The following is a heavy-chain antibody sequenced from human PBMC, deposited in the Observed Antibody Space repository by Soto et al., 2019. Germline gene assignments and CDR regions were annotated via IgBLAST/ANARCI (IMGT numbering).Heavy chain of an antibody. CDR3: ARSIMITFGGVIAHDY. V-gene: IGHV4-34*01. J-gene: IGHJ4*02. CDR2: INQSGST. CDR1: GGSFSGYY. D-gene: IGHD3-16*02. Sequence: PSETLSLTCAVYGGSFSGYYWSWIRQPPGKGLEWIGEINQSGSTNYNPSLKSRVTISVDTSKNQFSLKLSSVTAADTAVYYCARSIMITFGGVIAHDYWGQGTLVTVSS.